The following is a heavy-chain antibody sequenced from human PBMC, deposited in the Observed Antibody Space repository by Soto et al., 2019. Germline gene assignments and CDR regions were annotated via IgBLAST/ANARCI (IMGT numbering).Heavy chain of an antibody. V-gene: IGHV1-69*12. D-gene: IGHD3-3*01. Sequence: QVQLVQSGAEVKKPGSSLKVSCKASGGTFSSYAISWVRQAPGQGLEWMGGIITIFGTANYAQKLQGRVMINADESTSTAYMELSSLRSEDTAVYYCARGVLRFLEGHGMDVWGKGTTVTVSS. CDR3: ARGVLRFLEGHGMDV. CDR1: GGTFSSYA. CDR2: IITIFGTA. J-gene: IGHJ6*04.